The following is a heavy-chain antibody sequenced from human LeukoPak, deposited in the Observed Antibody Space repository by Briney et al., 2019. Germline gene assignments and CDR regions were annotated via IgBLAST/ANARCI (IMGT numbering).Heavy chain of an antibody. CDR2: ISGSGDTT. CDR1: GFAFNNYA. V-gene: IGHV3-23*01. J-gene: IGHJ4*02. CDR3: AKECCLHPYYLDY. D-gene: IGHD2-8*01. Sequence: GGSLRLSCAASGFAFNNYAMNWVRQAPGKGLEWVSAISGSGDTTYYADSVKGRFTISRDNSKNTLYLQVNSLRPEDTAVYYCAKECCLHPYYLDYWGQGTLVTVSS.